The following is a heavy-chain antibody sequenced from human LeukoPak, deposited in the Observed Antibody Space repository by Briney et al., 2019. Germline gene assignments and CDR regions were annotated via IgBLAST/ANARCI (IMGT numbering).Heavy chain of an antibody. CDR2: IYYSGST. J-gene: IGHJ4*02. CDR1: VGPIYSYY. Sequence: SETLSLTCSVSVGPIYSYYWSWIRQPPGKGLEWIGYIYYSGSTNYNPSLKSRVTISVDTSKNQFSLKLSHVTAADTAVYYCAREGPGSSGWYWNWGQGTLVTVSS. D-gene: IGHD6-19*01. CDR3: AREGPGSSGWYWN. V-gene: IGHV4-59*12.